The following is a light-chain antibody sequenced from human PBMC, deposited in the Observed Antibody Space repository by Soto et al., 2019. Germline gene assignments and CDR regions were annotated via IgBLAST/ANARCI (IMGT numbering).Light chain of an antibody. CDR2: DVS. CDR3: CSYAGSYTYV. V-gene: IGLV2-11*01. J-gene: IGLJ1*01. Sequence: LTQPRSVSGSPGQSVTISCTGTSSDVGGYNYVSWYQQHPGKAPKLMIFDVSKRPSGVPDRFSGSKSANTASLTISGLQAEDEADYYCCSYAGSYTYVFGTGTKVTVL. CDR1: SSDVGGYNY.